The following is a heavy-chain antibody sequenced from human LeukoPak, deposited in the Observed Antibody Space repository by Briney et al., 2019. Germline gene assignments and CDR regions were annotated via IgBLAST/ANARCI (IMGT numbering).Heavy chain of an antibody. CDR3: ASLRYGRMNY. Sequence: PSETLSLTCTASGGSISSYYWSWIRQPPGKGLEWIGYIYCSGSTNYNPSLKSRVTISVDTSKNQFSLKLSSVTAAETAVYYCASLRYGRMNYWGQGHLGTVSS. D-gene: IGHD2-15*01. CDR1: GGSISSYY. CDR2: IYCSGST. J-gene: IGHJ4*02. V-gene: IGHV4-59*01.